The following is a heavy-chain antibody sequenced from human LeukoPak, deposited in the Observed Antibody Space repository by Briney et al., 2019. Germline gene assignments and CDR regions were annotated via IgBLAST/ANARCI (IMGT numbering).Heavy chain of an antibody. CDR1: GFTFSSYS. Sequence: GGSLRLSCAASGFTFSSYSMNWVRQAPGKGLEWVAVISYDGSNKYYADSVKGRFTISRDNSKNTLYLQMNSLRAEDTAVYYCGSGWHGNFDYWGQGTLVTVSS. V-gene: IGHV3-30*03. CDR2: ISYDGSNK. CDR3: GSGWHGNFDY. D-gene: IGHD6-19*01. J-gene: IGHJ4*02.